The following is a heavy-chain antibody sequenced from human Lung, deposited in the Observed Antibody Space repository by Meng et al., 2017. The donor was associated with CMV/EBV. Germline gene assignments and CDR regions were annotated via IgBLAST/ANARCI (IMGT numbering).Heavy chain of an antibody. V-gene: IGHV1-2*02. CDR3: ARDFQCSCRSANSYTLTLDY. CDR2: INPKSGGR. D-gene: IGHD2-2*02. Sequence: ASVXVSXXASRYTFSDYYMHWVRQAPGQGLEWMGWINPKSGGRNYAKTCQGRVTMIRDTSSSTAYMDLGSLGHHDTAVYYCARDFQCSCRSANSYTLTLDYWGQGXLVTVSS. J-gene: IGHJ4*02. CDR1: RYTFSDYY.